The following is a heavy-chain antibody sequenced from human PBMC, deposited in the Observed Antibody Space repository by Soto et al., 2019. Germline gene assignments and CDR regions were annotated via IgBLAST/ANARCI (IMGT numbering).Heavy chain of an antibody. J-gene: IGHJ6*03. CDR3: ARLGIAAPLKSMDV. Sequence: ESLKISCKGSGYSFTSYLICWVRQMPGKGLGWIVIIYPVDSDTRYSXXFQGQVTXXAYKSIITAYXQWSSXKSSDTTTYHCARLGIAAPLKSMDVWGKGTTVTVSS. CDR2: IYPVDSDT. CDR1: GYSFTSYL. V-gene: IGHV5-51*01. D-gene: IGHD6-13*01.